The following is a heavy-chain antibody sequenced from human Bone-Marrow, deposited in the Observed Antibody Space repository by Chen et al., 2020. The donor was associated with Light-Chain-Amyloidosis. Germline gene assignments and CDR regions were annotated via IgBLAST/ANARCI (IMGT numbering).Heavy chain of an antibody. D-gene: IGHD2-15*01. Sequence: QVQLVQSGAEVKKPGASVKVSCKASGYTFTSYDINWVRQATGQGLEWMGWMNPNSGNTGYAQKFQGRVTMTRNTSIGTAYMELSSLRSEDTAVYYCARTLGGLYYYYYYMDVWGKGTTVTVSS. CDR2: MNPNSGNT. V-gene: IGHV1-8*01. CDR1: GYTFTSYD. J-gene: IGHJ6*03. CDR3: ARTLGGLYYYYYYMDV.